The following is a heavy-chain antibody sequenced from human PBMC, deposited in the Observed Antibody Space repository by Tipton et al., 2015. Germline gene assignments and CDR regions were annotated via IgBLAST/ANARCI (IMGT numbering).Heavy chain of an antibody. CDR1: SDSINKYY. V-gene: IGHV4-38-2*02. CDR3: GRGDDSTAMATGFDY. D-gene: IGHD5-18*01. CDR2: MHHSGDA. J-gene: IGHJ4*02. Sequence: TLSLTCTVSSDSINKYYWSWIRQPPGKGLEWIGSMHHSGDAYYNPPLTSRVSISVDASKNQFSLKLTSVTAADTAFYFCGRGDDSTAMATGFDYWGQGALVTVSS.